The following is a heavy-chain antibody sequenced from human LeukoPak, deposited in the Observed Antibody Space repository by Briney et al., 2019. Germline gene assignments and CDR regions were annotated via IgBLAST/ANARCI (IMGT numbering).Heavy chain of an antibody. J-gene: IGHJ4*02. CDR1: GFTFSSYG. V-gene: IGHV3-30*02. CDR2: IRYDGSNK. D-gene: IGHD6-13*01. Sequence: GGSLRLSCAASGFTFSSYGMHWVRQAPGKGLEWVAFIRYDGSNKYYADSVKGRFTISRDNSKNTLSLQMNSLRADDTAVYYCAKLSSSWSGLFRDYWGQGTLVTVSS. CDR3: AKLSSSWSGLFRDY.